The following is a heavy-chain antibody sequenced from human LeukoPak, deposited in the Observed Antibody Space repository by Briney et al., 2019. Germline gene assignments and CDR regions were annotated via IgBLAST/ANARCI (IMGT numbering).Heavy chain of an antibody. CDR3: VRVAAGTGSFDI. V-gene: IGHV3-74*01. J-gene: IGHJ3*02. Sequence: GGSLRLSCAASGFTLSSYWMHWVRQAPGKGLVWVSRINTDGRTITYADSVEGRFTISRDIAKSTLYLQMNSLRAEDTAVYYCVRVAAGTGSFDIWGQGTMVTVSS. CDR2: INTDGRTI. D-gene: IGHD6-13*01. CDR1: GFTLSSYW.